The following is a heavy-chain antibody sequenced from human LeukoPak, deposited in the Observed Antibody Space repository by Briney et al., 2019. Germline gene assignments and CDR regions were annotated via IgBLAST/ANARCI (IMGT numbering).Heavy chain of an antibody. CDR3: ARAHPNIVVVPAAIGNWFDP. CDR1: GYTFTGYY. D-gene: IGHD2-2*01. CDR2: MNPNSGGT. J-gene: IGHJ5*02. Sequence: ASVKVSCKASGYTFTGYYMHWVRQAPGQGLEWMGWMNPNSGGTNYAQKFQGRVTMTRDTSISTAYMELSRLRSDDTAVYYCARAHPNIVVVPAAIGNWFDPWGQGTLVTVSS. V-gene: IGHV1-2*02.